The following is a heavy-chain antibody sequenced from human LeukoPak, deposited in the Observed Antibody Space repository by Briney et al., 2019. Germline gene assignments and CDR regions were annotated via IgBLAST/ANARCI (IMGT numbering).Heavy chain of an antibody. J-gene: IGHJ4*02. CDR1: GGSISSYY. V-gene: IGHV4-59*01. CDR2: IYYSGGT. CDR3: ARENGRWELPSYFDY. D-gene: IGHD1-26*01. Sequence: PSETLSLTCTVSGGSISSYYWSWIRQPPGKGLEWIGYIYYSGGTNYNPSLKSRVTISVDTSKNQFSLKLSSVTAADTAVYYCARENGRWELPSYFDYWGQGTLVTVSS.